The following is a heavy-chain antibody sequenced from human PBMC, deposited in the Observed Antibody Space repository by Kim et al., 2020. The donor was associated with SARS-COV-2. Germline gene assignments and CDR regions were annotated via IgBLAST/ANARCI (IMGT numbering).Heavy chain of an antibody. V-gene: IGHV3-11*01. D-gene: IGHD4-17*01. CDR3: ASTPIYGDYTGVAY. CDR1: GFTFSDYY. Sequence: GGSLRLSCAASGFTFSDYYMSWIRQAPGKGLEWVSYISSSGSTIYYADSVKGRFTISRDNAKNSLYLQMNSLRAEDTAVNYCASTPIYGDYTGVAYWGQGTLVTVSS. J-gene: IGHJ4*02. CDR2: ISSSGSTI.